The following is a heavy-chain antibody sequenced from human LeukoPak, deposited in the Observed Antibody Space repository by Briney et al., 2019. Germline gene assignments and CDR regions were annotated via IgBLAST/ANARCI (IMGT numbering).Heavy chain of an antibody. J-gene: IGHJ4*02. CDR1: GFTFSRYA. CDR3: ANALFRYFNWHFYC. D-gene: IGHD3-9*01. Sequence: GGSLRLSCAASGFTFSRYAMHWVRQAPGKGLEWVAFISYDGSNKYYADSVKGRFTISRDNSKNTLFLIMNSLRADDTAVYCCANALFRYFNWHFYCWGLGTLVTVSS. V-gene: IGHV3-30*18. CDR2: ISYDGSNK.